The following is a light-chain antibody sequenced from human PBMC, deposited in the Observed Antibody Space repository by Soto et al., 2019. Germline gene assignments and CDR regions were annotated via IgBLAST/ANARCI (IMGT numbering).Light chain of an antibody. CDR2: GAS. CDR3: QQYDTSPRT. CDR1: QSVSSSY. Sequence: EIVLTQSPGTLSLSPGERATLSCRASQSVSSSYLAWYQQKPGQSPRLLIFGASSRATGTPDRFSGSGSGTDFTLTISRLEPGDFAVYYCQQYDTSPRTFGQGTTVEIK. J-gene: IGKJ1*01. V-gene: IGKV3-20*01.